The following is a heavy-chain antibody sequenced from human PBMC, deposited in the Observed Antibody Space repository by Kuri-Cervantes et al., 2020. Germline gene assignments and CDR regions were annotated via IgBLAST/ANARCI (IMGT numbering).Heavy chain of an antibody. Sequence: SVKVSCKASGGTFNNYAITWVRQAPGQGLEWMGGIIPIFGTANYAQKFQGRVTITTDESTSTAYMELSSLRSEDTAVYYCASVSISSGWCFDYWGQGTLVTVSS. CDR2: IIPIFGTA. D-gene: IGHD6-19*01. V-gene: IGHV1-69*05. CDR3: ASVSISSGWCFDY. CDR1: GGTFNNYA. J-gene: IGHJ4*02.